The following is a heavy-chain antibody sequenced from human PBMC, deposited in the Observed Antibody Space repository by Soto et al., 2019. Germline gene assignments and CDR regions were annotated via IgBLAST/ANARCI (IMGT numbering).Heavy chain of an antibody. J-gene: IGHJ4*02. CDR3: ARARNYDILTGPVDY. V-gene: IGHV3-48*03. CDR2: ISSSGSTI. D-gene: IGHD3-9*01. Sequence: GSLRLSCAASGFTFSSYEMNWVRQAPGKGLEWVSYISSSGSTIYYADSVKGRFTISRDNAKNSLYLQMNSLRAEDTAVYYCARARNYDILTGPVDYWGQGTLVTVSS. CDR1: GFTFSSYE.